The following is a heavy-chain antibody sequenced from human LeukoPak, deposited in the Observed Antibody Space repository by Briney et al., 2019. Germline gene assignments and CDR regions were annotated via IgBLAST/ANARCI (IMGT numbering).Heavy chain of an antibody. CDR1: GFTFSTYW. CDR2: IKQDGSER. D-gene: IGHD4-17*01. J-gene: IGHJ4*02. CDR3: ARNVAYGYFAY. V-gene: IGHV3-7*01. Sequence: PGGSLRLSCAASGFTFSTYWMSWVRQAPGKGLEWVANIKQDGSERYYVDSVKGRFTISRDNAKNSLSLQMNSLRAEDTAVYYCARNVAYGYFAYWGQGTLVTVSS.